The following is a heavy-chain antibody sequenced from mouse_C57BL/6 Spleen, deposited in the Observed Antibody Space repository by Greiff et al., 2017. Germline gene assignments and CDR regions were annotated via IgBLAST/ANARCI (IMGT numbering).Heavy chain of an antibody. CDR1: GYTFTSYW. CDR2: IDPSDSYT. Sequence: QVQLQQPGAELVMPGASVKLSCKASGYTFTSYWMHWVKQRPGQGLEWIGEIDPSDSYTNYTQKFKGKSTLTVDKSSSTAYMQLSSLTSEDSAVYYCARSYYYGSRGWDYAMDYWGQGTSVTVSS. J-gene: IGHJ4*01. CDR3: ARSYYYGSRGWDYAMDY. V-gene: IGHV1-69*01. D-gene: IGHD1-1*01.